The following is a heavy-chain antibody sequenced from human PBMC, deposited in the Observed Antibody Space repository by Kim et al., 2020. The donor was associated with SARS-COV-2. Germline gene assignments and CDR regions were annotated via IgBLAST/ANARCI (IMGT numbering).Heavy chain of an antibody. J-gene: IGHJ4*02. V-gene: IGHV4-34*01. D-gene: IGHD6-13*01. CDR3: ASCLGSSSWPMDY. Sequence: YTPSLKSRVTISVDTSNNHFSRKLSLVTAADTAVYYCASCLGSSSWPMDYWGQGTLVTVSS.